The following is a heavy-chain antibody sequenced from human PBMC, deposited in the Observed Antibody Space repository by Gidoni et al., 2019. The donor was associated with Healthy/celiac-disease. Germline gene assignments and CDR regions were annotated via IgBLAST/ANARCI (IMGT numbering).Heavy chain of an antibody. J-gene: IGHJ4*02. CDR1: GFTFSSYW. V-gene: IGHV3-74*01. CDR3: ARFSSGWYGGDY. Sequence: EVQLVEYGGGLVQPGGSLRLSCAASGFTFSSYWMHWVRQAPGKGLVGVSRINSDGSSTRYADSVKGLFTISRDNAKNTLYRQMNSLRAEDTAVYYCARFSSGWYGGDYWGQGTLVTVSS. D-gene: IGHD6-19*01. CDR2: INSDGSST.